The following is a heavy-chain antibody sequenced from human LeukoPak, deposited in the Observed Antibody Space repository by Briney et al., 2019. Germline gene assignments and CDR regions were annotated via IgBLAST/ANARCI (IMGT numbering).Heavy chain of an antibody. Sequence: PGGSLRLSCAASGFTFSDYWMTWVRQAPGKGLEWVANIKQGGSEKYYVDSVKGRFTISRDNAKNSLYLQMNSLRAEDTAVYSCARGHYVMDVWGKGTTVTVSS. V-gene: IGHV3-7*01. J-gene: IGHJ6*03. CDR2: IKQGGSEK. D-gene: IGHD3-16*01. CDR3: ARGHYVMDV. CDR1: GFTFSDYW.